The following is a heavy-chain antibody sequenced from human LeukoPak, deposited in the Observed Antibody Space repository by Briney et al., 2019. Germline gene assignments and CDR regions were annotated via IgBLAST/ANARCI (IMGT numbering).Heavy chain of an antibody. D-gene: IGHD6-13*01. CDR2: IKQDGSEK. Sequence: GGSLRLSCAASGFTFSSYWMTWVSQAPGKGLEWVANIKQDGSEKYYVDSVKGRFTISRDNAKNSLYLQMNSLRAEDTAVYYCARERVGSSWYFDYWGQGTLVTVSS. CDR3: ARERVGSSWYFDY. J-gene: IGHJ4*02. V-gene: IGHV3-7*03. CDR1: GFTFSSYW.